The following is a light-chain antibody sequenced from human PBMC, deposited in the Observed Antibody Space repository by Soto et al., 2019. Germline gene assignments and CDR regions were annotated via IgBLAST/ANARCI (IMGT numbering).Light chain of an antibody. CDR2: AAS. V-gene: IGKV3-15*01. CDR1: QSVSSN. CDR3: QQYNNWPPWT. J-gene: IGKJ1*01. Sequence: EIVMTQSPATLSVSPGERATLSCRASQSVSSNLDWYQQKPGQAPRLLIYAASSRPTGIPARFSGSGSGTEVTLTISSLQSEDFAVYYCQQYNNWPPWTFGQGTKVEIK.